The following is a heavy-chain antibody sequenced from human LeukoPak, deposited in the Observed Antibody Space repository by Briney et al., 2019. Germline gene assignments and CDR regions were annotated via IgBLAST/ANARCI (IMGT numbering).Heavy chain of an antibody. D-gene: IGHD4-11*01. CDR2: IYYSGSS. CDR1: GDSITNNNCY. J-gene: IGHJ4*02. V-gene: IGHV4-39*07. Sequence: SEILSLTCTVSGDSITNNNCYWGWVRQPPGKGLEWIASIYYSGSSYYSPSLKSRVTMSVDTSKNQFSLKLSSVTAADTAIYYCVRLDYSNFFDYWGQGNLVTVSS. CDR3: VRLDYSNFFDY.